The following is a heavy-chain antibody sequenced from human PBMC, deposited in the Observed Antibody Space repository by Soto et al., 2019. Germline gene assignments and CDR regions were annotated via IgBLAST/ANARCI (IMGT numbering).Heavy chain of an antibody. CDR2: VSYHGTNK. D-gene: IGHD3-10*01. CDR1: GFTFSGIA. Sequence: VQLVESGGGVVRPGNSLTLACAASGFTFSGIAMHWVRQAPGKGLEWVAVVSYHGTNKFYGESVKGRFTVSRDNSKNSQYLHMTSIRPEDAATYFCAEALSFSRSSLNSWGQGSLVIVS. J-gene: IGHJ4*02. CDR3: AEALSFSRSSLNS. V-gene: IGHV3-30*03.